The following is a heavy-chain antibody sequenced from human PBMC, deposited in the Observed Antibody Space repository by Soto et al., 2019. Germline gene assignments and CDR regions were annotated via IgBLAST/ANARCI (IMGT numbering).Heavy chain of an antibody. V-gene: IGHV1-69*08. CDR3: ARDNYYDFWSAYYSGVPQTRLNWFDP. D-gene: IGHD3-3*01. Sequence: QVQLVQSGAEVKKPGSSVKVSCKASGGTFSSYTISWVRQAPGQGLEWMGRIIPILGIANYAQKFQGRVTTTADKSTSTAYLELSSLRSEDTAVYYCARDNYYDFWSAYYSGVPQTRLNWFDPWGQGTLVTVSS. CDR1: GGTFSSYT. CDR2: IIPILGIA. J-gene: IGHJ5*02.